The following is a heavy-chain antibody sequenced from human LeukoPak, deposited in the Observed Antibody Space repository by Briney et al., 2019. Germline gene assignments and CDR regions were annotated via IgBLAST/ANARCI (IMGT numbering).Heavy chain of an antibody. V-gene: IGHV3-7*01. CDR1: GFTFSSYW. Sequence: GGSLRLSCAASGFTFSSYWMSWVRQAPGKGLEWVANIKQDGSEKYYVDSVKGRFTISRDNAKNSLYLQMNSLRAEDTAVYFCARDIVVVTAILDYWGQGTVVTVSS. J-gene: IGHJ4*02. CDR2: IKQDGSEK. CDR3: ARDIVVVTAILDY. D-gene: IGHD2-21*02.